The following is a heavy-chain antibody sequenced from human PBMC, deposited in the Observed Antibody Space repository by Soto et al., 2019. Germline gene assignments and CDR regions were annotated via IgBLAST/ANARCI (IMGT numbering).Heavy chain of an antibody. CDR2: ISGSGHAT. D-gene: IGHD3-22*01. V-gene: IGHV3-23*01. Sequence: EVKLSESGGGFIPPGASARLSCITSGFIFDNYAMSWVRQSPRRELEWVAAISGSGHATYYTQSVQGRFIISRDKSKKTVFLQMNNLRAEDTAVYYCAKGRYFDSSGGCANYWGLGTLVTVSS. J-gene: IGHJ4*02. CDR3: AKGRYFDSSGGCANY. CDR1: GFIFDNYA.